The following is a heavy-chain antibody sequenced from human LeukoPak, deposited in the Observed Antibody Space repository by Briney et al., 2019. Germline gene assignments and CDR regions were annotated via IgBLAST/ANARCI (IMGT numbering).Heavy chain of an antibody. V-gene: IGHV7-4-1*02. D-gene: IGHD6-13*01. CDR2: INTNTGNP. CDR3: ARGECVSSSCSNWFDP. J-gene: IGHJ5*02. CDR1: GYTFTSYG. Sequence: ASVKVSCKASGYTFTSYGISWVRQAPGQGLEWMGWINTNTGNPMYAQGFTGRFVFSLDTSVSTAYLQISSLKAEDTAVYYCARGECVSSSCSNWFDPWGQGTLVTVSS.